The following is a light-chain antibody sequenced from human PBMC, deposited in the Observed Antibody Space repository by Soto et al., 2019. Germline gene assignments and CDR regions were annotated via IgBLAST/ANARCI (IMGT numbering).Light chain of an antibody. CDR2: GAS. Sequence: EIVMTQSPATLSVSPGERATLSCRASQSLSYNLAWYQQKPGQAPRLLIHGASSRPTGIPDRFSGSGSGTDFTLTISRLEPEDFAVYYCQQYGSSSTFGQGTRLEIK. CDR1: QSLSYN. CDR3: QQYGSSST. J-gene: IGKJ5*01. V-gene: IGKV3-20*01.